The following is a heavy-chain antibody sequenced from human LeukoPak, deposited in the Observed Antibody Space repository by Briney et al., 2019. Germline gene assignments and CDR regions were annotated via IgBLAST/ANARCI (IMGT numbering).Heavy chain of an antibody. Sequence: SVKVSCKASGFTFTSSAMQWVRQARGQRLEWIGWIVVGSGNTNYAQKFQERVTITRDMSTSTAYMKLSSLRSEDTAVYYCAADLLAGSPAEGYWGQGTLVTVSS. V-gene: IGHV1-58*02. CDR2: IVVGSGNT. CDR3: AADLLAGSPAEGY. D-gene: IGHD3-3*02. J-gene: IGHJ4*02. CDR1: GFTFTSSA.